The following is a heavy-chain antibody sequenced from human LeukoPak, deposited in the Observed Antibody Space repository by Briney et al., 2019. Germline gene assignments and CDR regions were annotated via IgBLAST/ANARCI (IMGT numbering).Heavy chain of an antibody. D-gene: IGHD6-13*01. CDR1: GFTFSSYG. J-gene: IGHJ5*02. CDR3: ARDYAHSSSWYYNWFDP. V-gene: IGHV3-33*01. Sequence: GGSLRLSCAASGFTFSSYGMHWVRQAPGKGLEWVAVIWYDGSNKYYSDSVKGRFTISRDNSKNTLYLQMNSLRAEDTAVYYCARDYAHSSSWYYNWFDPWGQGTLVTVSS. CDR2: IWYDGSNK.